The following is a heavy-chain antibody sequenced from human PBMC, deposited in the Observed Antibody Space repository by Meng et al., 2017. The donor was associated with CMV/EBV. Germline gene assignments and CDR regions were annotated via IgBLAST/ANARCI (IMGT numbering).Heavy chain of an antibody. CDR1: GFTFSSYS. D-gene: IGHD3-10*01. J-gene: IGHJ4*02. CDR2: INSDGSST. CDR3: ARALPLAPVGYYFDY. Sequence: GESLKISCAASGFTFSSYSMNWVRQAPGKGLVWVSRINSDGSSTSYADSVKGRFTISRDNAKNTLYLQMNSLRAEDTAVYYCARALPLAPVGYYFDYWGQGTLVTVSS. V-gene: IGHV3-74*01.